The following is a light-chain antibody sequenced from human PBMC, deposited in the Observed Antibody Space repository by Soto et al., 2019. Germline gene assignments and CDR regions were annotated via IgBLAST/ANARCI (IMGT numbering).Light chain of an antibody. V-gene: IGKV3-15*01. Sequence: EIVMRQSPATLSVSPGDRTTLSCRASQSVNSNLAWYQQTPGQAPRLLIYGASTRATGIPARFTGSGSGTDFTLTLSSLQSEDFAVYYCQQYEDWPYTFGQGTKIQIK. CDR1: QSVNSN. CDR3: QQYEDWPYT. J-gene: IGKJ2*01. CDR2: GAS.